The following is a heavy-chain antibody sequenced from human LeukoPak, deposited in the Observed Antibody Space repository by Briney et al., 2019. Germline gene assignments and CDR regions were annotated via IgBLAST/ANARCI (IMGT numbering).Heavy chain of an antibody. D-gene: IGHD3-22*01. J-gene: IGHJ4*02. CDR2: IYYSGST. CDR3: ARDHYDSSGYYEGDDY. CDR1: GGSISSGDYY. V-gene: IGHV4-30-4*01. Sequence: SQTLSLTCTVSGGSISSGDYYWSWIRQPPGKGLEWIGYIYYSGSTYYNPSLKSRVTISVDTSKNQFSLKLSSVTAVDTAVYYCARDHYDSSGYYEGDDYWGQGTLVTVSS.